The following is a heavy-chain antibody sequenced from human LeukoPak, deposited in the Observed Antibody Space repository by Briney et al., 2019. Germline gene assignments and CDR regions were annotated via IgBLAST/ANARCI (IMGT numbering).Heavy chain of an antibody. J-gene: IGHJ4*02. D-gene: IGHD1-26*01. CDR3: ARGVRRTYSGSFGY. CDR2: MNPSSGNT. V-gene: IGHV1-8*01. CDR1: GYTFTSYD. Sequence: ASVKVSCKASGYTFTSYDINWVRQATGQGLEWMGWMNPSSGNTGYAQKFQGRVTMTRNTSISTAYMELSSLRSEDTAVYYCARGVRRTYSGSFGYWGQGTLVTVSS.